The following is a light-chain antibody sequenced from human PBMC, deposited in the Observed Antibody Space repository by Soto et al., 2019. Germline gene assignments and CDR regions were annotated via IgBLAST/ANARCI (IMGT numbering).Light chain of an antibody. CDR2: GAS. J-gene: IGKJ5*01. Sequence: IVLRQSEGTLSLYPEKRDTLSCLTSQSTTYLAWYQQKPGQAPRLLIYGASSRATGIPDRFSGSGSGTDFTLTISRLEPEDFAVYYCQQYDRSPLYTFGQGTRLEIK. CDR1: QSTTY. CDR3: QQYDRSPLYT. V-gene: IGKV3-20*01.